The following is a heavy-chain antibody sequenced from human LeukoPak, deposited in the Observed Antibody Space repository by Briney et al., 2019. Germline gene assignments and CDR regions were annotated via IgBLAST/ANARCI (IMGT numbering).Heavy chain of an antibody. CDR2: IYYSGST. V-gene: IGHV4-59*01. J-gene: IGHJ2*01. D-gene: IGHD6-19*01. Sequence: SETLSLTCTVSGDSISSYYWSWIRQPPGKGLEWIGYIYYSGSTNYNPSLKSRVTISVDTSKNQVSLKLSSVTAADTAVYYCARDRASSGWYPDYWYFDLWGRGTLVTVSS. CDR1: GDSISSYY. CDR3: ARDRASSGWYPDYWYFDL.